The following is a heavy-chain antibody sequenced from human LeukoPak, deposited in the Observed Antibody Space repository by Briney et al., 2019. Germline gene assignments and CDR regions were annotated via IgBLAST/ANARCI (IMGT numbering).Heavy chain of an antibody. Sequence: KTGGSLRLSCAASGFTFSNAQMSWVRQAPGKRLEWIGRIKREIDGATTDYAAPVRGRFTISRDDSKNTLYLQMNSLTAEDTAVYYCSTYYFANSVYLVYWGQGALVTVSS. V-gene: IGHV3-15*01. CDR3: STYYFANSVYLVY. CDR2: IKREIDGATT. J-gene: IGHJ4*02. CDR1: GFTFSNAQ. D-gene: IGHD3-22*01.